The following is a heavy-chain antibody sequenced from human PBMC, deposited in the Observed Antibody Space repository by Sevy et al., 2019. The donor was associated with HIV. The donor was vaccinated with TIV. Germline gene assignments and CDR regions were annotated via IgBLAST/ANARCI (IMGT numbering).Heavy chain of an antibody. CDR2: IYPGDSDT. Sequence: GESLKISCKGSGYSFTSYWIGWVRQMPGKGLDWMGIIYPGDSDTRYSPSFQGQVTISADKSISTAYLQWSSPKASDTAMYYSARHLHGGPKGMDVWGQGTTVTVSS. CDR3: ARHLHGGPKGMDV. J-gene: IGHJ6*02. V-gene: IGHV5-51*01. CDR1: GYSFTSYW. D-gene: IGHD6-25*01.